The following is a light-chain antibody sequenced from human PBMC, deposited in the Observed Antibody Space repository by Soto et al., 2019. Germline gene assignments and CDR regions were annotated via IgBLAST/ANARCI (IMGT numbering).Light chain of an antibody. CDR2: TTS. CDR1: QSVSIY. Sequence: DIQMTQSPSSLSASVGDRVTVTCRASQSVSIYLNWYQQKPGKAPKLLIDTTSTLQSGVPSRFSGSGSGTDFTLTISSLQPEDSATYYCQQYYTTPTFGQGTKVDIK. V-gene: IGKV1-39*01. CDR3: QQYYTTPT. J-gene: IGKJ1*01.